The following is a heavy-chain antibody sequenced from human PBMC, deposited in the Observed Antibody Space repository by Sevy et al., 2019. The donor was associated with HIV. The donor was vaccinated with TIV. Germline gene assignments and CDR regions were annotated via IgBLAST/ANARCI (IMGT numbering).Heavy chain of an antibody. D-gene: IGHD1-26*01. V-gene: IGHV3-23*01. Sequence: GGSLRLSCAASGFTFSTYVMNWVRQAPGKGLEWVSGISGSGGSTYYADSVKGRFTISRDKSKKALYLQMNSLRAEDTAVDYCAKGDASYYGMDVWGQGTTVTVSS. CDR1: GFTFSTYV. J-gene: IGHJ6*02. CDR3: AKGDASYYGMDV. CDR2: ISGSGGST.